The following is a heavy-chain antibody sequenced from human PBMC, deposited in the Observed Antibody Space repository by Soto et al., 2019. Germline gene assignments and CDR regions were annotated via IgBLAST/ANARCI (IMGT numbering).Heavy chain of an antibody. CDR2: IYYSGST. D-gene: IGHD1-26*01. J-gene: IGHJ4*02. CDR3: ASILPGTSREGGY. CDR1: GGSISSSSYY. Sequence: QLQLQESGPGLVKPSETLSLTCTVSGGSISSSSYYWGWIRQPPGKGLEWIGSIYYSGSTYYNPSLKSRVTISVDTSKNQFSLKLSSVTAADTAVYYCASILPGTSREGGYWGQGTLVTVSS. V-gene: IGHV4-39*01.